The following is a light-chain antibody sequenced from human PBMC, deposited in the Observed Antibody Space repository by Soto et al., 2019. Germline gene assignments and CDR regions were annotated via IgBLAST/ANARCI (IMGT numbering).Light chain of an antibody. J-gene: IGKJ1*01. Sequence: EIVLTQSPGTLSLSLGERATLSCRASQSVSSSYLAWYQQKPGQAPRLLIYGASSRATGIPDRVSGSGAGTDFTLPISRLEPEDFAVYYCQLYGSSPEWTFGQGTKVEIK. CDR3: QLYGSSPEWT. V-gene: IGKV3-20*01. CDR1: QSVSSSY. CDR2: GAS.